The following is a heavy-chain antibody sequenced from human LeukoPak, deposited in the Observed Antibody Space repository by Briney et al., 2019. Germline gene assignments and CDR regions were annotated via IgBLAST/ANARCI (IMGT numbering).Heavy chain of an antibody. CDR1: GYSINSGYH. Sequence: SETLSLTCIVSGYSINSGYHWGWIRQPPGKGLEWIGSIYHSGSTYYNPSLKSRVTISIDTSKNQFSLKLSSVTAADTAVYYCARVPGYWGQGTLVTVSS. V-gene: IGHV4-38-2*02. J-gene: IGHJ4*02. CDR2: IYHSGST. CDR3: ARVPGY.